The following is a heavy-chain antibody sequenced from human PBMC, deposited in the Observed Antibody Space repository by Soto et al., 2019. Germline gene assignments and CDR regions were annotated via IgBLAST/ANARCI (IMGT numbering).Heavy chain of an antibody. D-gene: IGHD5-18*01. J-gene: IGHJ4*02. CDR3: AKGDTAMVTAYFDY. CDR2: ISGSGGST. Sequence: VSLQHSCAASGFTFRRYEMHWVRQAPGKGLEWVSAISGSGGSTYYADSVKGRFTISRDNSKNTLYLQMNSLRAEDTAVYYCAKGDTAMVTAYFDYWGQGTLVTVSS. CDR1: GFTFRRYE. V-gene: IGHV3-23*01.